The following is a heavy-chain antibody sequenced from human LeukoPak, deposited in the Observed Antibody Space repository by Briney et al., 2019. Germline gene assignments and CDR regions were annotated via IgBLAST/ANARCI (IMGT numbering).Heavy chain of an antibody. D-gene: IGHD1-7*01. CDR1: GFTFNSYS. CDR2: ISRTSESI. Sequence: PGGSLRLSCAASGFTFNSYSMSWVRQAPGKGLEWVSIISRTSESIFYADSVKGRFTTSRDNAKNSLYLQMNGLRADDTAAYYCARGATDTTRWFDPWGQGTLVTVSS. CDR3: ARGATDTTRWFDP. V-gene: IGHV3-21*01. J-gene: IGHJ5*02.